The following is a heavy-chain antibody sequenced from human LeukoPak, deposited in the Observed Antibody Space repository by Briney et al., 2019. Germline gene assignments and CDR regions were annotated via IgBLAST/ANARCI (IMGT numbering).Heavy chain of an antibody. V-gene: IGHV3-7*01. J-gene: IGHJ2*01. Sequence: PGGSLRLSCATSGFTFNNYWMTWVRQAPGKGLEWVANIKQDGSEKYYVDSVKGRFTISRDTAKNSLYLQMNSPRAEDATVYYCARGPSYWYFDLWGRGTLVTVSS. CDR3: ARGPSYWYFDL. CDR1: GFTFNNYW. CDR2: IKQDGSEK.